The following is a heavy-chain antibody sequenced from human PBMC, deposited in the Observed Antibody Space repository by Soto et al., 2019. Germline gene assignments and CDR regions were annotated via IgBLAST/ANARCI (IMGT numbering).Heavy chain of an antibody. V-gene: IGHV3-15*01. J-gene: IGHJ4*02. CDR1: GFTFSNAW. Sequence: EVQLVESGGGLVKPGGSLRLSCAASGFTFSNAWMSWVRQAPGKGLEWVGRIKSKTDGGTTDYAAPVKGRFTISRDDSKNTLYLQMNSLKTEDTAVYYCTANLGRYDPSRDYWGQGTLVTVSS. D-gene: IGHD3-3*01. CDR2: IKSKTDGGTT. CDR3: TANLGRYDPSRDY.